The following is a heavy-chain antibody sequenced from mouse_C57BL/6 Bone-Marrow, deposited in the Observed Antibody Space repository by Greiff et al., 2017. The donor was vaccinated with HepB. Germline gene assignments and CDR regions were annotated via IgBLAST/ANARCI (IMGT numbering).Heavy chain of an antibody. CDR1: GYTFTSYW. CDR3: ARYYDYVYAMDY. V-gene: IGHV1-52*01. J-gene: IGHJ4*01. CDR2: IDPSDSET. Sequence: QVQLKQPGAELVRPGSSVKLSCKASGYTFTSYWMHWVKQRPIQGLEWIGNIDPSDSETHYNQKFKDKATLTVDKSSSTAYMQLSSLTSEDSAVYYCARYYDYVYAMDYWGQGTSVTVSS. D-gene: IGHD2-4*01.